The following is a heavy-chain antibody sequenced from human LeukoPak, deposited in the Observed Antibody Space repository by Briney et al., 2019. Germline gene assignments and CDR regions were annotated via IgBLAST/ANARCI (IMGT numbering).Heavy chain of an antibody. J-gene: IGHJ4*02. D-gene: IGHD5-12*01. CDR1: GFTFTSYS. Sequence: GGSLTLSCAVSGFTFTSYSMKWLRNAPGKALEWVAFISGGSGTIYYAYSVKGRFTISRDNAKNSLYLQMNSLRAEDTAVYYCARRSGGAGDYWGQGNLVTVSS. CDR3: ARRSGGAGDY. CDR2: ISGGSGTI. V-gene: IGHV3-48*01.